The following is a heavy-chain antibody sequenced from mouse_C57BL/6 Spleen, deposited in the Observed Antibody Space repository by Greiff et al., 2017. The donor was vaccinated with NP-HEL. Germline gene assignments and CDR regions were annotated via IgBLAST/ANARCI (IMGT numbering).Heavy chain of an antibody. V-gene: IGHV1-82*01. CDR3: AREGSYYGSSPFDY. CDR2: IYPGDGDT. Sequence: VQLQQSGPELVKPGASVKISCKASGYAFSSSWMNWGKQRPGKGLEWIGRIYPGDGDTNYNGKFKGKATLTADKSSSTAYMQLSSLTSEDSAVYFCAREGSYYGSSPFDYWGQGTTLTVSS. J-gene: IGHJ2*01. D-gene: IGHD1-1*01. CDR1: GYAFSSSW.